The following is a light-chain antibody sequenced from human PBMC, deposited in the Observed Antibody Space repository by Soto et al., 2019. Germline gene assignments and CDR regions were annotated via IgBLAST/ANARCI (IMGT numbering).Light chain of an antibody. J-gene: IGKJ1*01. Sequence: EIVMTQSPATLSVSPGERATLSCRASQSVSSNLAWYQQKPGQAPRLLIYGASTRATGIPARFSGSGSGTEFTLTISSLQSEDFAVYYCQQYNNWWTLGQGIKVEIK. CDR2: GAS. CDR1: QSVSSN. CDR3: QQYNNWWT. V-gene: IGKV3-15*01.